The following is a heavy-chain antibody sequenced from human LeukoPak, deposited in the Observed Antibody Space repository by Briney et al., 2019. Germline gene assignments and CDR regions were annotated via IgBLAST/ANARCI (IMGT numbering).Heavy chain of an antibody. J-gene: IGHJ3*02. CDR1: GFTFSSYS. Sequence: PGGSLRLSCAASGFTFSSYSMNWVRQAPGKGLEWVSYISSSSTIYYADSVKGRFTISRDNAKNSLYLQMNSLRDEDTAVYYCARDPVPLPHTDAFDIWGQGTMVTVSS. CDR3: ARDPVPLPHTDAFDI. CDR2: ISSSSTI. D-gene: IGHD3-10*01. V-gene: IGHV3-48*02.